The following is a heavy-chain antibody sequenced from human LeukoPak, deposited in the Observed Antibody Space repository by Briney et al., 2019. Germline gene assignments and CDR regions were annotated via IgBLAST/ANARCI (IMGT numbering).Heavy chain of an antibody. CDR3: AKDSLLIGGYGVRYFDY. CDR1: GFTFSSYG. V-gene: IGHV3-30*02. D-gene: IGHD5-12*01. CDR2: IRYDGSNK. Sequence: GGSLRLSCAASGFTFSSYGMHWVRQAPGKGLEWVAFIRYDGSNKYYADSVKGRFTISRDNSKNTLYLQMNSLRAEDTAVYYCAKDSLLIGGYGVRYFDYWGQGTLVTVSS. J-gene: IGHJ4*02.